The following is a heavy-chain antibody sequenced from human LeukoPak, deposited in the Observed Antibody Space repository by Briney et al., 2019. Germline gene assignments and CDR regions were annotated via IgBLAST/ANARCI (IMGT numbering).Heavy chain of an antibody. J-gene: IGHJ4*02. Sequence: KPSETLSLTCTVSGGSISSYYWSWIRQPPGKGLEWIGYIYYSGSTNYNPSLKSRVTISVDTSKNQFSLKLSSVTAADTAVYYCARHSSGGSCYSPFDYWGQGTLVTVSS. CDR3: ARHSSGGSCYSPFDY. D-gene: IGHD2-15*01. CDR1: GGSISSYY. CDR2: IYYSGST. V-gene: IGHV4-59*08.